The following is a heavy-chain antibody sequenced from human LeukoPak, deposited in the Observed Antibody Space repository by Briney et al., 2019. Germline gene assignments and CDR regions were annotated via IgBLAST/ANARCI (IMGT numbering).Heavy chain of an antibody. J-gene: IGHJ6*03. V-gene: IGHV3-30*02. CDR3: ARIIVATIYYYYYYMDA. CDR1: GFPFRSYA. Sequence: GGSLRLSCAASGFPFRSYAMHWVRQAPGKGLEWVAFIRYDGSYKYYADSVKGRFTISRDNSKNTLYLQMNSLRAEDTAVYYCARIIVATIYYYYYYMDAWGKGTTVTVSS. CDR2: IRYDGSYK. D-gene: IGHD5-12*01.